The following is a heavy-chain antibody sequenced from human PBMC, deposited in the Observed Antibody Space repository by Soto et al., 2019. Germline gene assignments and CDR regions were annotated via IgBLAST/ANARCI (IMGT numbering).Heavy chain of an antibody. D-gene: IGHD3-22*01. V-gene: IGHV4-59*02. CDR2: IYYSGST. J-gene: IGHJ3*02. CDR1: GGSVSTHY. Sequence: PSETLPLTCTVSGGSVSTHYWSWIRQPPGKGLEWIAYIYYSGSTSYNPSLKSRVTISVDTSKNQFSLKLSSVTAADTAVYYCARTYDDSGPNSGGYGFDIWGQGTMVT. CDR3: ARTYDDSGPNSGGYGFDI.